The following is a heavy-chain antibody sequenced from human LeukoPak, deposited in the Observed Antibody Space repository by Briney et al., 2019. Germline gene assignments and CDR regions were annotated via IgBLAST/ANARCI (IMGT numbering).Heavy chain of an antibody. J-gene: IGHJ4*02. Sequence: PGRSLRLSCAASGFTFSSYAMHWVRQAPGKGLEWVAVISYDGNIQYYADSVKGRFTISRDNAKNSLYLQMNSLRAEDTAVYYRARDKFVERDYGDYYLVGFDYWGQGTLVTVSS. CDR2: ISYDGNIQ. CDR1: GFTFSSYA. D-gene: IGHD4-17*01. CDR3: ARDKFVERDYGDYYLVGFDY. V-gene: IGHV3-30*04.